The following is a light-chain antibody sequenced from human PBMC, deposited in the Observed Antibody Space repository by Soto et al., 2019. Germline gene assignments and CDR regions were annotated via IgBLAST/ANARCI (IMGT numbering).Light chain of an antibody. J-gene: IGKJ3*01. Sequence: IQLTQSPSSLSASVGDRVTNTCRASQGLNTNLAWYQQKPGKAPNLLIYGASTLQKGVPSRFSGNGSGTVFTLTISSLQPEDLATYYCQQSNNYFTFGPGTKVDIK. CDR3: QQSNNYFT. CDR1: QGLNTN. V-gene: IGKV1-9*01. CDR2: GAS.